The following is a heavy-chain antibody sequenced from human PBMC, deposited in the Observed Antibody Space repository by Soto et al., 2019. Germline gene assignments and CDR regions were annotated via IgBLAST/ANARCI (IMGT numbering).Heavy chain of an antibody. Sequence: VVSLRLSCAASGFTVSGKKYITWVRQAPGQGLEWVSALYIADGTFYADSVRSRFTVSIDSSKNTVYLQMNNLSPEDTAVYFCATWLLREHAFDIWGLGTMVTVSS. CDR1: GFTVSGKKY. D-gene: IGHD2-15*01. J-gene: IGHJ3*02. CDR2: LYIADGT. V-gene: IGHV3-53*01. CDR3: ATWLLREHAFDI.